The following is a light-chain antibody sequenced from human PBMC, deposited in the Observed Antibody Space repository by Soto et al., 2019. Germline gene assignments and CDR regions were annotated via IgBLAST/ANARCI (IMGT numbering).Light chain of an antibody. J-gene: IGKJ1*01. CDR1: QGVGGW. Sequence: IQMTQSPSSVSASVGDRVTMTCRASQGVGGWLAWYQQKPGKVPKLLIYATSSLHSGVPSRFSGSGSGTDFTLSISSLQPEDFATYYCQQYNSYPWTFGQGTKV. V-gene: IGKV1-12*02. CDR3: QQYNSYPWT. CDR2: ATS.